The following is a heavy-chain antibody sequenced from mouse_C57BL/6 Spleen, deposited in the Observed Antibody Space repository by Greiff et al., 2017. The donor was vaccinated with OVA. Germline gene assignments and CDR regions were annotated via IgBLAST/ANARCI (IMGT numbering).Heavy chain of an antibody. D-gene: IGHD4-1*02. V-gene: IGHV1-82*01. Sequence: VQLQQSGPELVKPGASVKISCKASGYAFSSSWMNWVKQRPGKGLEWIGRIYPGDGDTNYNGKFKGKATLTADKSSSTAYMQLSSLTSEDSAVYFCARTQLGRHAMDYWGQGTSVTVSS. CDR2: IYPGDGDT. CDR1: GYAFSSSW. CDR3: ARTQLGRHAMDY. J-gene: IGHJ4*01.